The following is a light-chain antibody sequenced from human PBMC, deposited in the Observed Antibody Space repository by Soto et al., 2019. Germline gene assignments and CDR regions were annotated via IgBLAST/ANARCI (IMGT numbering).Light chain of an antibody. CDR1: SSDVGGYNY. CDR3: CSYAGSYSWV. J-gene: IGLJ3*02. V-gene: IGLV2-11*01. Sequence: QSALTQPRSVSGSPGQSVTISCTGTSSDVGGYNYVSWYQQQHPDKAPKLMIYDVSQRPSGVPDRFSGSKSGNTASLTISGLQADDDGDYFCCSYAGSYSWVFGGGTKVTVL. CDR2: DVS.